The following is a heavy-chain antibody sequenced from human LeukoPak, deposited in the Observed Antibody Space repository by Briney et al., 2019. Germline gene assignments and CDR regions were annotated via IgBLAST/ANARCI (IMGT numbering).Heavy chain of an antibody. CDR3: AKIYYDFWSGSLDV. J-gene: IGHJ6*02. CDR1: GSTFSSYA. Sequence: GGSLRLSCAASGSTFSSYAMSWVRQAPGKGLEWVSAISGNGGSTYYADSVKGRFTISRDNSKNTLYLQMNSLRAEDTAVYYCAKIYYDFWSGSLDVWGQGTTVTVSS. V-gene: IGHV3-23*01. D-gene: IGHD3-3*01. CDR2: ISGNGGST.